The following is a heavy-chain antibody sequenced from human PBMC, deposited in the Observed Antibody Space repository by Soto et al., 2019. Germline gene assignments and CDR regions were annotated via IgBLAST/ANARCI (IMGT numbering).Heavy chain of an antibody. J-gene: IGHJ4*02. D-gene: IGHD2-2*01. V-gene: IGHV4-30-2*01. CDR1: GGSISGGGYS. CDR2: MYHSGST. CDR3: ARVPYY. Sequence: QLQLQESGSELVKPSQTLSLACAVSGGSISGGGYSWSWIRQPPGKGLEWIGYMYHSGSTYYNPSLKSRVTISIDRSKNQFSLKLSSVTASDTAVYYCARVPYYLGQGILVTVSS.